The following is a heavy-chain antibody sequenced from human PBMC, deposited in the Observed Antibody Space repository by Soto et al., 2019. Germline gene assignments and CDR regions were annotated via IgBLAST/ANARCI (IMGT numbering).Heavy chain of an antibody. J-gene: IGHJ3*02. D-gene: IGHD1-7*01. Sequence: QITLKESGPTLVKPTQTLTLTCTFSGFSLSTISTSGVGVGWIRQPPGKALEWLALIYWDDDKRYSPSLESRLTITKDTPKTHLVLTMTNMDPVDTATYYGAPESNSGDAFDIWGQGTMVTVSS. CDR3: APESNSGDAFDI. CDR2: IYWDDDK. V-gene: IGHV2-5*02. CDR1: GFSLSTISTSGVG.